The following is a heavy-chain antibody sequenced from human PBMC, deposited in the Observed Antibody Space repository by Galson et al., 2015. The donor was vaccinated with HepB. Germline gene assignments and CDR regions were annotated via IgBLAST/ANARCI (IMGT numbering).Heavy chain of an antibody. J-gene: IGHJ6*03. V-gene: IGHV3-48*01. Sequence: SLRLSCAASGFSFSSYTMNWVRQAPGKGLVWVSYIDSSSSTIFYADSVKGRFTVSRDNAKNSLYLQMNSLRAEDTAVYYCARDVRDTRSSRYQYYYIDVWGKGTTVTVSS. D-gene: IGHD3-10*02. CDR3: ARDVRDTRSSRYQYYYIDV. CDR2: IDSSSSTI. CDR1: GFSFSSYT.